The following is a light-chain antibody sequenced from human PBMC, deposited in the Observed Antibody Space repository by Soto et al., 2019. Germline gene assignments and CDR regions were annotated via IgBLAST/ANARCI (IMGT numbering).Light chain of an antibody. J-gene: IGKJ3*01. CDR3: QHYHGLSS. V-gene: IGKV1-5*01. CDR2: GAS. Sequence: DLQMTQSPSTLSASLGDRVTITCRASQSVSTYLAWYQQKPGEAPKLLIYGASNLQNGVPSRFSGRGSGTEFSLSISSLQPGDFGTYYCQHYHGLSSFGPGTKVEMK. CDR1: QSVSTY.